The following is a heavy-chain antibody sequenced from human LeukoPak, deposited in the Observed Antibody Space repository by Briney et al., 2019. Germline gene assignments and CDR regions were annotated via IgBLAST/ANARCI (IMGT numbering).Heavy chain of an antibody. CDR2: IYYSGST. CDR3: AREIRDYYGSGSYYFDY. V-gene: IGHV4-59*01. CDR1: GCSISSYY. Sequence: SETLSLTCTVSGCSISSYYWSWIRQPPGKGLEWIGYIYYSGSTNYNPSLKSRVTISVDTSKNQFSLKLSTVTAADTAVYYCAREIRDYYGSGSYYFDYWGQGTLVTVSS. J-gene: IGHJ4*02. D-gene: IGHD3-10*01.